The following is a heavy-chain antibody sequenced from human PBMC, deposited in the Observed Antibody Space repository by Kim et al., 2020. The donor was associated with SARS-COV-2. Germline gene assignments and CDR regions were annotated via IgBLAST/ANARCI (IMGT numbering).Heavy chain of an antibody. J-gene: IGHJ4*02. CDR1: GFKFERFA. CDR2: LSLDSDRI. CDR3: TRDLDPGGADY. D-gene: IGHD3-10*01. V-gene: IGHV3-9*01. Sequence: GGSLRLSCEMSGFKFERFAVHWVRQPPGKGLEWVSGLSLDSDRIGYADSVKGRFTVSRDKAKDTLYLQMDSLRIEDTAFYYCTRDLDPGGADYWGQGTLVTASS.